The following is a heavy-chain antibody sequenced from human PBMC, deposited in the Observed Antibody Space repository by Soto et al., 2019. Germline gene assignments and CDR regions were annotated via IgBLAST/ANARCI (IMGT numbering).Heavy chain of an antibody. Sequence: QVQLVQSGAEVKKPGSSVKVSCKASGGTFSSYAISWVRQAPGQGLEWMGGIIPIFGTANYAQKFQGRVTITADESTSTAYMGLSSLRSEDTAVYYCARDRNGNYYYGMDVWGQGTTVTVSS. J-gene: IGHJ6*02. CDR1: GGTFSSYA. D-gene: IGHD1-1*01. CDR3: ARDRNGNYYYGMDV. CDR2: IIPIFGTA. V-gene: IGHV1-69*01.